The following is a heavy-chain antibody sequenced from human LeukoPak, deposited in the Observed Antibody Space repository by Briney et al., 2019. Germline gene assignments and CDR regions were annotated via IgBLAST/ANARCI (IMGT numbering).Heavy chain of an antibody. J-gene: IGHJ3*02. CDR2: ISWDGGST. D-gene: IGHD5-18*01. CDR3: AKGYSYGYSGAFDI. Sequence: GGSLRLSCAASGFTFSNYEMNWVRQAPGKGLEWVSLISWDGGSTYYADSVKGRFTISRDNSKNSLYLQMNSLRTEDTALYYCAKGYSYGYSGAFDIWGQGTMVTVSS. CDR1: GFTFSNYE. V-gene: IGHV3-43*02.